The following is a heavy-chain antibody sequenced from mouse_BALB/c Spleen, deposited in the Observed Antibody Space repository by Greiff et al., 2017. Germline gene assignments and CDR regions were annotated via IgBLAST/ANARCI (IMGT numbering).Heavy chain of an antibody. CDR3: ARSLYGNYFAD. CDR1: GYAFTNYL. D-gene: IGHD2-10*02. V-gene: IGHV1-54*01. J-gene: IGHJ3*01. CDR2: INPGSGGT. Sequence: QVQLQQSGAELVRPGTSVKVSCKASGYAFTNYLIEWVKQRPGQGLEWIGVINPGSGGTNYNEKFKGKATLTADKSSSTAYMQLSSLTSDDSAVYFCARSLYGNYFADWGQGTLVTVSA.